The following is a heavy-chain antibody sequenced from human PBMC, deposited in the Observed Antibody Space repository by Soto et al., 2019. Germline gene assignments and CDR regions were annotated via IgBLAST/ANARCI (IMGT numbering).Heavy chain of an antibody. CDR1: GYTFTSYY. J-gene: IGHJ6*02. D-gene: IGHD5-18*01. CDR3: ARGRGIQQSPGGDV. V-gene: IGHV1-46*01. CDR2: INPSGGST. Sequence: SVEVSFKASGYTFTSYYMHWVRQAPGQGLEWMGIINPSGGSTSYAQNFQGRVTMTRDTSTSTVYMELSSLRSEDTAVYYCARGRGIQQSPGGDVWGQGTTGTVS.